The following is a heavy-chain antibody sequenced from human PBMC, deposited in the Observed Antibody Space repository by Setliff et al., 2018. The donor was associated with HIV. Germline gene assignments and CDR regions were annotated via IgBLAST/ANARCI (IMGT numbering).Heavy chain of an antibody. CDR3: ARRAGTSFFDY. CDR2: INHSGST. D-gene: IGHD6-19*01. CDR1: GGSFSGYY. V-gene: IGHV4-34*01. J-gene: IGHJ4*02. Sequence: SETLSLTCAVYGGSFSGYYWSWIRQSPGKGLEWIGEINHSGSTNYNPSLKSRVTISVDTSKNQFSLKLSSVTAADTAVDYCARRAGTSFFDYWGQGTLVTVSS.